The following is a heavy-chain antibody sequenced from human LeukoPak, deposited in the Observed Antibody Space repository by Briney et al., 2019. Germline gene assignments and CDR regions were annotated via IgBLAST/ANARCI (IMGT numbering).Heavy chain of an antibody. CDR2: INHSGST. V-gene: IGHV4-34*01. Sequence: PSETLSLTCAVYGGSFSGYYWSWIRQPPGKGLEWIGEINHSGSTDYNPSLKSRVTISVDTSKNQFSLKLSSVTAADTAVYYCARAHTVFWSGYSAGDFDYWGQGTLVTVSS. CDR1: GGSFSGYY. J-gene: IGHJ4*02. CDR3: ARAHTVFWSGYSAGDFDY. D-gene: IGHD3-3*01.